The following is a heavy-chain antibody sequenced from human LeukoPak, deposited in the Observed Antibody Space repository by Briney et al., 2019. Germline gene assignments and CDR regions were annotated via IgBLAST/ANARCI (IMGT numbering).Heavy chain of an antibody. Sequence: SVKVSCKASGGTFSSYAISWVRQAPGQGLEWMGGIIPIFGTANYAQKFQGRVTITTDESTSTAYMELSSLRSEDTAVYYCARGTVGWNGNWFGPWGQGTLVTVSS. CDR1: GGTFSSYA. CDR3: ARGTVGWNGNWFGP. J-gene: IGHJ5*02. D-gene: IGHD1-1*01. CDR2: IIPIFGTA. V-gene: IGHV1-69*05.